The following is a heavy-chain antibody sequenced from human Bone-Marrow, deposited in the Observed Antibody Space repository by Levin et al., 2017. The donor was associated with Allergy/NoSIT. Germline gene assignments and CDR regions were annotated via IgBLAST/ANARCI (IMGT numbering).Heavy chain of an antibody. Sequence: SQTLSLPCVISWDIVSGTSVSWNWIRQSPSRGLEWLGRTNFRSTWFNDYAVSVKSRINITADTSENQFSLRLNAVTPEDAAVYYCARGVASTGHKYQVDDTAFYALDVWGQGTTVTVSS. V-gene: IGHV6-1*01. CDR1: WDIVSGTSVS. J-gene: IGHJ6*02. CDR2: TNFRSTWFN. CDR3: ARGVASTGHKYQVDDTAFYALDV. D-gene: IGHD2-2*01.